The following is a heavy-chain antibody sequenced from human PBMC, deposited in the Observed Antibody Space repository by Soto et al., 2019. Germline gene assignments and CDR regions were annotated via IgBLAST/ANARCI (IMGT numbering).Heavy chain of an antibody. CDR2: IISNFDGGTT. D-gene: IGHD2-21*01. J-gene: IGHJ4*02. CDR1: GFTFSDAW. V-gene: IGHV3-15*01. Sequence: EVQLVESGGGLVKPGGSLRLSCAASGFTFSDAWMSWVRQAPGKGLELLGRIISNFDGGTTDYAAPVKGRYTIARDDSTSTMFLPMTSMKPEDTAVSSSTPHPRDPPYYFDYRGPAMLLTVSS. CDR3: TPHPRDPPYYFDY.